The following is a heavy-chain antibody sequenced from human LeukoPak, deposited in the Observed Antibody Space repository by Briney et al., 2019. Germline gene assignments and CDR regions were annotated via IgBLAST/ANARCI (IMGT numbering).Heavy chain of an antibody. Sequence: SGTLSLTCAVYGGSFSGYHWSWIRQPPGKGLEWIGEINHSGSTNYNPSLKSRVTISVDTSKNQFSLKLSSVTAADTAVYYCAGECSGGSCYSFDYWGQGTLVTVSS. CDR1: GGSFSGYH. J-gene: IGHJ4*02. D-gene: IGHD2-15*01. CDR2: INHSGST. CDR3: AGECSGGSCYSFDY. V-gene: IGHV4-34*01.